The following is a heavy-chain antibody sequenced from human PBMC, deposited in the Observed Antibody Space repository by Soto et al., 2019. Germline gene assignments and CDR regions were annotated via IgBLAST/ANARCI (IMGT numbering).Heavy chain of an antibody. V-gene: IGHV3-23*01. J-gene: IGHJ3*02. CDR1: GFTFSSYA. CDR3: AKMPTVVDAFDI. CDR2: ISGSGGST. Sequence: EVQLLESGGGLVQPGGSLRLSCAASGFTFSSYAMSWVRQAPGKGLEWVSAISGSGGSTYYADSVKGRFTISRDNSKNTLYLQMNSLRADDTAVYYCAKMPTVVDAFDILGQGTMVSVSS. D-gene: IGHD2-15*01.